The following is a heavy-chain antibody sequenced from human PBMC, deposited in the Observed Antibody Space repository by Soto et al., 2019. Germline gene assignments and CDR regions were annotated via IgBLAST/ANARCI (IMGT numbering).Heavy chain of an antibody. Sequence: GGSLRLSCVAAATGFTFSRCAMHWVRQAPGKGLEWVAYISYDARNRYYAYSVKAPFPISRDNSKNTLYLHINTLSDQDTAVYYFVRANFSSGYSSGIYYFDYWGQGTPVTVSS. CDR1: GFTFSRCA. J-gene: IGHJ4*02. CDR2: ISYDARNR. CDR3: VRANFSSGYSSGIYYFDY. V-gene: IGHV3-30-3*01. D-gene: IGHD6-19*01.